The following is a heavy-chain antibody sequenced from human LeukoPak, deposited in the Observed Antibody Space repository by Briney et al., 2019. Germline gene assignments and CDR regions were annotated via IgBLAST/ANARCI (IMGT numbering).Heavy chain of an antibody. J-gene: IGHJ4*02. CDR3: ARDQFKRGYSGYVSTKNYFDY. CDR2: ISSSSSYI. V-gene: IGHV3-21*01. D-gene: IGHD5-12*01. Sequence: GGSLRLSCAASGFTFSSYIMNWVRQAPGKGLEGVSSISSSSSYIYYADSVKGRFTISRDNAKNSLYLQMNTLRAEDTAVYYCARDQFKRGYSGYVSTKNYFDYWGQGTLVTVSS. CDR1: GFTFSSYI.